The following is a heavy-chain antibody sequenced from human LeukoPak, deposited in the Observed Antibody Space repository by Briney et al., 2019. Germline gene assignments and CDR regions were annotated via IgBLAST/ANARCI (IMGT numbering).Heavy chain of an antibody. V-gene: IGHV3-23*01. CDR2: ISGSGGSA. CDR1: GFTFSSYA. Sequence: PGGSLRLSCAASGFTFSSYAMSWVRQAPGKGLEWVSAISGSGGSAYYADSVKGRFTISRDNSKNTLYLQMSSLRAEDTAVYYCAKARGGIQLWLYYFDYWGQGTLVPVSS. CDR3: AKARGGIQLWLYYFDY. J-gene: IGHJ4*02. D-gene: IGHD5-18*01.